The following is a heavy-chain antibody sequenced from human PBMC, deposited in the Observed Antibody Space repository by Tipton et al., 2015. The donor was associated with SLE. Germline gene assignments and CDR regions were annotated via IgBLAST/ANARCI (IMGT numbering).Heavy chain of an antibody. CDR3: ARDNSIGAFDI. V-gene: IGHV4-30-2*01. J-gene: IGHJ3*02. D-gene: IGHD4-11*01. Sequence: TLSLTCVVSGASITTEGYSWSWIRQPPGKGLEWIGYVFHTGSAYYNPSLRSRLTISLDRSNNQFSLKLTSMTAADTAVYHCARDNSIGAFDIWGQGTMVTVSS. CDR1: GASITTEGYS. CDR2: VFHTGSA.